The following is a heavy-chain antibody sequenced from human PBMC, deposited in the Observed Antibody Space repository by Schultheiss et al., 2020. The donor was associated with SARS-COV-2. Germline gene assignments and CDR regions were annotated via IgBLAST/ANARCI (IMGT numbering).Heavy chain of an antibody. V-gene: IGHV4-39*01. CDR1: GGSISSSSYY. CDR2: INHSGST. Sequence: SETLSLTCTVSGGSISSSSYYWGWIRQPPGKGLEWIGEINHSGSTDYNPSLKSRVTISVDTSKNQFSLKLSSVTAADTAVYYCATLPTASYYYYGMDVWGQGTTVTVSS. J-gene: IGHJ6*02. CDR3: ATLPTASYYYYGMDV.